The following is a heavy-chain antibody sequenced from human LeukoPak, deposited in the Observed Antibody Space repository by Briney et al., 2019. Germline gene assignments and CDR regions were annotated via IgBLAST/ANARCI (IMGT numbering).Heavy chain of an antibody. D-gene: IGHD1-26*01. CDR2: ISGSGGST. CDR1: GFTFSSYG. CDR3: AKDRVGAMLYFDY. V-gene: IGHV3-23*01. J-gene: IGHJ4*02. Sequence: GGSLRLSCAASGFTFSSYGMSWVRQAPGKGLEWVSAISGSGGSTYYADSVKGRFTISRDNSKNTLYLQTNSLRAEDTAVYYCAKDRVGAMLYFDYWGQGTLVTVSS.